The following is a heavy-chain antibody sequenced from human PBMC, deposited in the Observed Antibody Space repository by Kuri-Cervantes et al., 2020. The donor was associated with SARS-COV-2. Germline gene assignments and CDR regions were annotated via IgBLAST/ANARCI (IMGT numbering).Heavy chain of an antibody. V-gene: IGHV4-39*07. D-gene: IGHD2-2*01. CDR3: ARGLYCSSTSCYRKTDYYYYMDV. CDR1: GGSISSSSYY. J-gene: IGHJ6*03. CDR2: IYYSGST. Sequence: ESLKISCTVSGGSISSSSYYWGWIRQPPGKGLEWIGSIYYSGSTYYNPSLKSRVTISVDTSKNQFSLNLNSVTAADTAVYYCARGLYCSSTSCYRKTDYYYYMDVWGKGTTVTVSS.